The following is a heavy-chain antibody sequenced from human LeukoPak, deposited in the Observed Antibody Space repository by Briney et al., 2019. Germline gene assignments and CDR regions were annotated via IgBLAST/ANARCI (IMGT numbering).Heavy chain of an antibody. V-gene: IGHV4-31*03. CDR3: AREPRDFYGFEV. J-gene: IGHJ4*02. Sequence: PSQTLSLTCSVSGGSISSGGYYWTWLRQYPGEGLEGIGYIHHTGSTYYTPSLQSRVTISVDTSKHQSSLWLTAVTAADTAVYYCAREPRDFYGFEVWGQGTPVTVSS. CDR1: GGSISSGGYY. D-gene: IGHD2/OR15-2a*01. CDR2: IHHTGST.